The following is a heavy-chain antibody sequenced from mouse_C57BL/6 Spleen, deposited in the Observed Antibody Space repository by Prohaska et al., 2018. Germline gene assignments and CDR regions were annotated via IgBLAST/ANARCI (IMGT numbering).Heavy chain of an antibody. V-gene: IGHV1-42*01. Sequence: CKASGYSFTGYYMNWVKQSPEKSLEWIGEIKPSTGGTNYNQKFKAKATLTVDKSSSTAYMQLKSLTSEDSAVYYCARGGAYYSNYGLDYWGQGTTLTVSS. CDR3: ARGGAYYSNYGLDY. J-gene: IGHJ2*01. CDR1: GYSFTGYY. D-gene: IGHD2-5*01. CDR2: IKPSTGGT.